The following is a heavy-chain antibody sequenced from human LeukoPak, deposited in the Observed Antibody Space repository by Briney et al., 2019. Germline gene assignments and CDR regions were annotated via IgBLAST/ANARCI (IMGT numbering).Heavy chain of an antibody. Sequence: GGSLRLSCAASGFTFSSYGMHWVRQAPGKGLEWVAVIWYDGSNKYYADSVKGRFTISRDNSKNTLYLQMNSLRAEDTAVYYCARNRGATGYYWVDYWGQGTLVSVSS. V-gene: IGHV3-33*01. D-gene: IGHD3-22*01. CDR1: GFTFSSYG. CDR3: ARNRGATGYYWVDY. J-gene: IGHJ4*02. CDR2: IWYDGSNK.